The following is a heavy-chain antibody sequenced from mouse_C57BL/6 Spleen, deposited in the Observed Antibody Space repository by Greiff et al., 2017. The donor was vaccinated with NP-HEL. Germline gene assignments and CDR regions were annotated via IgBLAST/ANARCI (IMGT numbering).Heavy chain of an antibody. J-gene: IGHJ3*01. D-gene: IGHD2-1*01. CDR1: GYTFTSYW. CDR2: IDPSDSYT. CDR3: ARGGEGNLFAY. V-gene: IGHV1-69*01. Sequence: QVQLQQPGAELVMPGASVKLSCKASGYTFTSYWMHWVKQRPGQGLEWIGEIDPSDSYTNYNQKFKGKSTLTVDKSSSTAYMQLSSLTSEDSAVYYCARGGEGNLFAYWGQGTLVTVSA.